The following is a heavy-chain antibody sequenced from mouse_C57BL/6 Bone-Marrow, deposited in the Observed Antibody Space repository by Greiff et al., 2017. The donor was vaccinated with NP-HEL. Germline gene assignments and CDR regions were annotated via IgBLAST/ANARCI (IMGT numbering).Heavy chain of an antibody. CDR3: ARGRYSNGWYFDV. CDR2: IHPNSGST. D-gene: IGHD2-5*01. CDR1: GYTFTSYW. V-gene: IGHV1-64*01. J-gene: IGHJ1*03. Sequence: QVQLQQPGAELVKPGASVKLSCKASGYTFTSYWMHWVKQRPGQGLEWIGMIHPNSGSTNYNEKFKSKATLTVDTSSSTAYMQLSSLTSEDSAVYYCARGRYSNGWYFDVWGTGTTVTVSS.